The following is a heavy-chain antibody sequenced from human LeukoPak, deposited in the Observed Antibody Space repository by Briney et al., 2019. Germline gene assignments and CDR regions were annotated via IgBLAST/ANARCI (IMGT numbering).Heavy chain of an antibody. V-gene: IGHV4-38-2*02. CDR3: ARGDILTGYLNWFDP. CDR2: IYRSGIT. CDR1: GLSISSGYY. D-gene: IGHD3-9*01. J-gene: IGHJ5*02. Sequence: SETLSLTCTVSGLSISSGYYWGWIRQPPEKGLEWIGSIYRSGITYYSPSLKSRVTISVDTSKNQFSLKLTSVTAADTAVYYCARGDILTGYLNWFDPWGQGTLVTVSS.